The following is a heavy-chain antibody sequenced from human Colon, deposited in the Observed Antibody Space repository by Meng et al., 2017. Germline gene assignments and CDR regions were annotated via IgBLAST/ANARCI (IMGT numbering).Heavy chain of an antibody. D-gene: IGHD5-24*01. CDR3: ANDIEMATTQGIDAFEI. V-gene: IGHV3-23*01. CDR2: ISGSGGST. J-gene: IGHJ3*02. Sequence: GESLKISCAASGFTFSSYAMSWVRQAPGKGLEWVSAISGSGGSTYYADSVKGRFTISRDNSKNTLYLQMNSLRAEDTAVYYYANDIEMATTQGIDAFEIWGQGTMVTVSS. CDR1: GFTFSSYA.